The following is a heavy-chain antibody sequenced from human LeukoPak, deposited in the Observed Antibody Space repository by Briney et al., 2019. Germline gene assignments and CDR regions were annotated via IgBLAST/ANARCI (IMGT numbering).Heavy chain of an antibody. CDR1: GGSFSGYY. CDR3: ARATVVRPFDY. J-gene: IGHJ4*02. V-gene: IGHV4-34*01. CDR2: INHSGST. Sequence: SENLSLTCAVYGGSFSGYYWSWIRQPPGKGLEWIGEINHSGSTNYNPSLKSRVTISVDTSKNQFSLKLSSVTAADTAVYYCARATVVRPFDYWGQGTLVTVSS. D-gene: IGHD4-23*01.